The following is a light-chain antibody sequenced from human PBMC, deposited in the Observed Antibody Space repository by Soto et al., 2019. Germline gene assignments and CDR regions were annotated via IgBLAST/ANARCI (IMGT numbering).Light chain of an antibody. V-gene: IGKV1-12*01. Sequence: DIQMTQSPSSVSASLGDRVTINCRAGQGISTWLAWYQQKPGRAPKLLIYAASRLQSGVPSRFSGSGSGTDFTLTISSLQPEDVATYFCQQAYGFAFTFGPGTKVDV. J-gene: IGKJ3*01. CDR2: AAS. CDR3: QQAYGFAFT. CDR1: QGISTW.